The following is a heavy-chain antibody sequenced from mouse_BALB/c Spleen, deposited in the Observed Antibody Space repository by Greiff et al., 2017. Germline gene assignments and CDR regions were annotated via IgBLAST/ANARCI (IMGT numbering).Heavy chain of an antibody. Sequence: DVHLVESGPGLVKPSQSLSLTCTVTGYSITSDYAWNWIRQFPGNKLEWMGYISYSGSTSYNPSLKSRISITRDTSKNQFFLQLNSVTTEDTATYYCARTFVPTATWYFDVWGAGTTVTVSS. D-gene: IGHD1-2*01. CDR2: ISYSGST. V-gene: IGHV3-2*02. J-gene: IGHJ1*01. CDR3: ARTFVPTATWYFDV. CDR1: GYSITSDYA.